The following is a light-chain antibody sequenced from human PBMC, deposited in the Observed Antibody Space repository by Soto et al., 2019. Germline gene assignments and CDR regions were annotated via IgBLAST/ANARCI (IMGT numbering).Light chain of an antibody. Sequence: QSVLTQPPSVSGAPGQGVTISCTGSFSNIGAGYDVHWYQQLPGTAPKLLIYGNSNRPSGVPDRFSGSKSGTSASLAITGLQAEDEADYYCQSYDSSLSGVVFGGGTKLTVL. CDR1: FSNIGAGYD. J-gene: IGLJ2*01. CDR3: QSYDSSLSGVV. CDR2: GNS. V-gene: IGLV1-40*01.